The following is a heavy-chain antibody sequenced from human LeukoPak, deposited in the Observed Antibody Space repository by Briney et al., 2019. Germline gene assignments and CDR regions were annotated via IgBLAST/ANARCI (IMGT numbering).Heavy chain of an antibody. D-gene: IGHD3/OR15-3a*01. Sequence: GESLKISCKGSGYSFTSYWIGWVRQMPGKGLEWMDIIFPHDSDTRYSPSFQGQVTISADKSISTAYLQWNSLKASDTAMYYCARSGLLDYWGQGTLVTVSS. V-gene: IGHV5-51*01. J-gene: IGHJ4*02. CDR2: IFPHDSDT. CDR3: ARSGLLDY. CDR1: GYSFTSYW.